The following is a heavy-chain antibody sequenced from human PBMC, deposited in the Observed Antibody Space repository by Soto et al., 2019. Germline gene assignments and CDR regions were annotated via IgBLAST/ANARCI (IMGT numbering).Heavy chain of an antibody. CDR1: GGFVSSGSYY. D-gene: IGHD1-1*01. V-gene: IGHV4-34*01. J-gene: IGHJ3*02. CDR3: ARVERGTVTTVVDAFDI. Sequence: QVQLQQWGAGLLKPSETLSLTCAVYGGFVSSGSYYWGWTRQPPGKGLEWIGEMSHSGGTHFHPSLNCRVAISVDTSKNQFSLKMSSVTAADPALYYCARVERGTVTTVVDAFDIWGPGTMVTVSS. CDR2: MSHSGGT.